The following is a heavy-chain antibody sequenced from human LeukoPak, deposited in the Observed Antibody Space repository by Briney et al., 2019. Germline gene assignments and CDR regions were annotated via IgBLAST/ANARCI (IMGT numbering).Heavy chain of an antibody. CDR3: ARSAGSYDFYYYMDV. V-gene: IGHV4-59*01. D-gene: IGHD3-10*01. J-gene: IGHJ6*03. Sequence: SETLSLTCTVSGGSISSYYWSWTRQPPGRGLEWIGYIYYSGSTNYNPSLKSRVTISVDTPNNQFSLKLSSVTAADTAVYYCARSAGSYDFYYYMDVWGKGTTVTVSS. CDR1: GGSISSYY. CDR2: IYYSGST.